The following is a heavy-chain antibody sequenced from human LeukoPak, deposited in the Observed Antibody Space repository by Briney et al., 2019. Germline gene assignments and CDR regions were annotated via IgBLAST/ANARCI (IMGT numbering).Heavy chain of an antibody. CDR2: INPNSGGT. V-gene: IGHV1-2*06. CDR1: GYTFTGYY. D-gene: IGHD2-2*02. J-gene: IGHJ4*02. CDR3: ARDRWDKGTAIPGGD. Sequence: ASVKVSCKASGYTFTGYYMHWVRQAPGQGLPWMGRINPNSGGTKYAQKFQGRVTMTRDTSISTAYMELSRLRSDDTAVYYCARDRWDKGTAIPGGDWGQGTLVTVSS.